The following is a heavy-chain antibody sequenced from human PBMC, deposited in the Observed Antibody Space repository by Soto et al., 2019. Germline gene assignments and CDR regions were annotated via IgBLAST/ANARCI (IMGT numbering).Heavy chain of an antibody. CDR2: IYYSGST. D-gene: IGHD6-19*01. CDR3: ARPGIAVAGIDY. Sequence: SETLSLTCTVSGGTISRYYWSWIRQPPGKGLEGIGDIYYSGSTNYNPSLKSRVTISVDTSKHQFPLKLSSVTAADTAVYYCARPGIAVAGIDYWGQGTLVTVSS. J-gene: IGHJ4*02. V-gene: IGHV4-59*08. CDR1: GGTISRYY.